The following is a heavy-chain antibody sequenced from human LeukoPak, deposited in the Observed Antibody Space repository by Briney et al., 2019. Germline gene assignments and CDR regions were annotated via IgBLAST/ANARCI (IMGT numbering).Heavy chain of an antibody. D-gene: IGHD2-15*01. V-gene: IGHV1-46*01. Sequence: ASVKVSCKASGYTFTSYYMHWVRQAPGQGLERMGIINPSGGSTSYAQKFQGRVTMTRDTSTSTVYMELSSLRSEDTAVYYCARGFVVVAGPYGMDVWGQGTTVTVSS. CDR1: GYTFTSYY. CDR2: INPSGGST. J-gene: IGHJ6*02. CDR3: ARGFVVVAGPYGMDV.